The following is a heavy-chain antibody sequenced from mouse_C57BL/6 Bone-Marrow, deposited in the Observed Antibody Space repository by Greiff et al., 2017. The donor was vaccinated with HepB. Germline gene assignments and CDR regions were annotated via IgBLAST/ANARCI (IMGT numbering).Heavy chain of an antibody. CDR1: GFTFSDYY. J-gene: IGHJ3*01. Sequence: EVQVVESGGGLVQPGGSLKLSCAASGFTFSDYYMYWVRQTPEKRLEWVAYISNGGGSTYYPDTVKGRFTISRDNAKNTLYLQMSRLKSEDTAMYYCAREAYNAFAYWGQGTLVTVSA. CDR2: ISNGGGST. V-gene: IGHV5-12*01. CDR3: AREAYNAFAY.